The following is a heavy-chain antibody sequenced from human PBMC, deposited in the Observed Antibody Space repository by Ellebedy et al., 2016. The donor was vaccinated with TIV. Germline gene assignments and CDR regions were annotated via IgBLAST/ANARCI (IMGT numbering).Heavy chain of an antibody. CDR1: GGSISGTPYY. V-gene: IGHV4-34*01. Sequence: SETLSLTXTVSGGSISGTPYYWTWIRQPPGKGLEWIWEINHSGNSNYNPSLKSRVTISVDTSKNQFSLKLSSLTDVDTAFYYCARAPPTSGTLFYWGQGTLVTVSS. D-gene: IGHD3-10*01. CDR3: ARAPPTSGTLFY. CDR2: INHSGNS. J-gene: IGHJ4*02.